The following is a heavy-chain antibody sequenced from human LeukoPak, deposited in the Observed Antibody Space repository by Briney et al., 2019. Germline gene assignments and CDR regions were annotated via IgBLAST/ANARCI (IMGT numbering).Heavy chain of an antibody. CDR1: GGTFSSYA. V-gene: IGHV1-69*13. CDR2: IIPIFGTA. Sequence: GASVKVSCKASGGTFSSYATSWVRQAPGQGLEWMGGIIPIFGTANYAQKFQGRVTITADESTSTAYMELSSLRSEDTAVYYCASPADYGSGSYYTYWGQGTLVTVSS. D-gene: IGHD3-10*01. CDR3: ASPADYGSGSYYTY. J-gene: IGHJ4*02.